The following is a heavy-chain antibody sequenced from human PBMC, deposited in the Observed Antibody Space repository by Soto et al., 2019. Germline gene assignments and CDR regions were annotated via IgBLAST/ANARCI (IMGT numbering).Heavy chain of an antibody. D-gene: IGHD6-19*01. J-gene: IGHJ6*02. CDR3: ARDLSSYFIAVAATDYYAMDV. V-gene: IGHV3-30*03. Sequence: PGGSLRLSCAASGFIFSSYAMHWVRQAPGKGLEWVAVISYGGNEKYYADSVEGRFTISRDNSKNMVYLQMNGLRTEDTAVYYCARDLSSYFIAVAATDYYAMDVWGQGTTVTVSS. CDR2: ISYGGNEK. CDR1: GFIFSSYA.